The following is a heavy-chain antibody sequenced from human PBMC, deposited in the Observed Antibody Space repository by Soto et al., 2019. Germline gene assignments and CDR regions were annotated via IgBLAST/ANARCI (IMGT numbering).Heavy chain of an antibody. D-gene: IGHD4-17*01. CDR1: GFTFSSYW. CDR3: ARDSGDYGDPRGDY. Sequence: EVQLVESGGGLVQPGGSLRLSCAASGFTFSSYWMSWVRQAPGTGLEWVANIKQDGSEKYYVDSVKGRFTISRDNAKNSLYLQMNSLRAEDTAVYYCARDSGDYGDPRGDYWGQGTLVTVSS. V-gene: IGHV3-7*01. CDR2: IKQDGSEK. J-gene: IGHJ4*02.